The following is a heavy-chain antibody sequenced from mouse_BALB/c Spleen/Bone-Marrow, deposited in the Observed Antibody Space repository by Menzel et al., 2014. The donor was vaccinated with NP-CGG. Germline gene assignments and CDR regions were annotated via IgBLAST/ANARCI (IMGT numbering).Heavy chain of an antibody. J-gene: IGHJ4*01. V-gene: IGHV1-63*01. CDR1: GYAFTNYW. Sequence: QVQLQQSGAELVRPGTSVKISCKASGYAFTNYWLDWVKQSPGHGLEWIGDIYPGSGNTYFNEKFKGKATLTADKSSSTAYMQLSSLTSEDSAVYFCVRPQFISGRYYAMDYWGQGTSVTVSS. CDR3: VRPQFISGRYYAMDY. D-gene: IGHD1-2*01. CDR2: IYPGSGNT.